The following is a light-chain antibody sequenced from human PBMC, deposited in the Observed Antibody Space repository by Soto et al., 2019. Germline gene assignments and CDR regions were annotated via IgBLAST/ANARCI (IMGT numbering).Light chain of an antibody. V-gene: IGLV2-18*02. Sequence: QSALTQPPSVSGSPGQSVTISCTGTSSDVGSYNRVSWYQQPPGTAPKLIIYEVNNRPSGVPDRFSGSKSGNTASLTISGLQAEVEADYYCSSYTSSSTYVFVSVTKVTVL. CDR2: EVN. J-gene: IGLJ1*01. CDR1: SSDVGSYNR. CDR3: SSYTSSSTYV.